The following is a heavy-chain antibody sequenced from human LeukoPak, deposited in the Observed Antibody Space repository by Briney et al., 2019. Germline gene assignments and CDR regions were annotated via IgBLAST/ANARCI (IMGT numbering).Heavy chain of an antibody. D-gene: IGHD2-15*01. V-gene: IGHV4-4*07. J-gene: IGHJ5*02. CDR2: IYTSGST. CDR1: GGSISSYY. CDR3: ASRMVAATHWLDP. Sequence: SETLSLTCTVSGGSISSYYWSWIRQPAVKGLEWIGRIYTSGSTNYNPSLKSRVTMSVDTSKNQFSLKLSSVTAADTAVYYCASRMVAATHWLDPWGQGTLVTVSS.